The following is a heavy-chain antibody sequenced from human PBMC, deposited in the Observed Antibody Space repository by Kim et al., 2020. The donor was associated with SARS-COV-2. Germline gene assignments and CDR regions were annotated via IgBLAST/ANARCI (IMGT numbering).Heavy chain of an antibody. V-gene: IGHV4-39*01. CDR3: ARHYPRITMVRGFDY. J-gene: IGHJ4*02. D-gene: IGHD3-10*01. Sequence: PSLKSRVTISVDTSKNQFSLKLSSVTAADTAVYYCARHYPRITMVRGFDYWGQGTLVTVSS.